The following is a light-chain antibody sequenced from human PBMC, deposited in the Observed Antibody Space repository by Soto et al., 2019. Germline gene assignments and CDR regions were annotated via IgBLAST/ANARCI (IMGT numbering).Light chain of an antibody. CDR1: SSNIAKNY. CDR3: FLSYSGTNWV. Sequence: QSVLTQPPSASVAPGQRVTISCSGSSSNIAKNYVYWYQQLSGAAPKLLIYKNDQRPSGVPDRFSGSKSGTSASLAISGLRSEDEADYYCFLSYSGTNWVFGGGTKLTVL. CDR2: KND. J-gene: IGLJ3*02. V-gene: IGLV1-47*01.